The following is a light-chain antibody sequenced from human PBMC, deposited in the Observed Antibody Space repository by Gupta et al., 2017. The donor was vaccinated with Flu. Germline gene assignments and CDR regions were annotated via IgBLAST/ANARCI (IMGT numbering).Light chain of an antibody. CDR1: SSNIGRNS. J-gene: IGLJ1*01. Sequence: QSELTQPPSVSGTPGQRVTISCVGSSSNIGRNSASWYQQLPGTAPKLLIYSNSQRPSGVPDRFSGSKSGTSASLAISGLQSEDEGDYYCAAWDDSLKGVFGTGTRVIVL. V-gene: IGLV1-44*01. CDR3: AAWDDSLKGV. CDR2: SNS.